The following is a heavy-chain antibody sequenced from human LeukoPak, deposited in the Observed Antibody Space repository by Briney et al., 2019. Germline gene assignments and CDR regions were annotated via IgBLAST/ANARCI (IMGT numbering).Heavy chain of an antibody. V-gene: IGHV3-7*03. D-gene: IGHD2-15*01. Sequence: GGSLRLSCAASGFTFSTYWMNWVRQAPGKGLEWVAKIKEDGSEKFYVDSVRGRFTISRDNAKNSLYLQMNTLRAEDTAVYYCAREGSGLDYRGQGTLVTVSS. CDR2: IKEDGSEK. J-gene: IGHJ4*02. CDR1: GFTFSTYW. CDR3: AREGSGLDY.